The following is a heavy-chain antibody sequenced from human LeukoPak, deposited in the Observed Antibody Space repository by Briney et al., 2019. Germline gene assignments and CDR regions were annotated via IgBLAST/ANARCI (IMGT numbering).Heavy chain of an antibody. CDR1: GYTFTSYG. J-gene: IGHJ4*02. Sequence: GASVKVSCKASGYTFTSYGISWVRQAPGQGLEWMGRIIPILGIANYAQKFQGRVTITADKSTSTAYMELSSLRSEDTAVYYCARDGGYSYALFDYWGQGTLVTVSS. V-gene: IGHV1-69*04. D-gene: IGHD5-18*01. CDR2: IIPILGIA. CDR3: ARDGGYSYALFDY.